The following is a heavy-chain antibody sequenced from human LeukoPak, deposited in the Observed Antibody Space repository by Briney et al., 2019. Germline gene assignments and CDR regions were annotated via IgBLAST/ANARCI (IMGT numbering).Heavy chain of an antibody. CDR3: APTDASYFDY. CDR1: GYTFTGYY. CDR2: IDPNSGGT. Sequence: ASVKXSCKASGYTFTGYYMHWVRQAPXQGLEWMGWIDPNSGGTNYAQKFQDRVTMTRDTSISTAYMELSGLRSDDTAVYYCAPTDASYFDYWGQGTLVTVSS. J-gene: IGHJ4*02. V-gene: IGHV1-2*02.